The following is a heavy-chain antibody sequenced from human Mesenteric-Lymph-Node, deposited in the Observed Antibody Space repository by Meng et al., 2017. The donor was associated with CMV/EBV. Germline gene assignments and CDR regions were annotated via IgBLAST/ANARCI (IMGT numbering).Heavy chain of an antibody. Sequence: SETLSLTCTVSGGSISNYYWNWIRQPPGKGLEWIAYIYYTGRINYNPSLQTRVTISVDTSENQFSLNLSSVTAADTAICYCARDYGAALDYWGQGMLVTVSS. V-gene: IGHV4-59*01. CDR1: GGSISNYY. CDR3: ARDYGAALDY. D-gene: IGHD4/OR15-4a*01. CDR2: IYYTGRI. J-gene: IGHJ4*02.